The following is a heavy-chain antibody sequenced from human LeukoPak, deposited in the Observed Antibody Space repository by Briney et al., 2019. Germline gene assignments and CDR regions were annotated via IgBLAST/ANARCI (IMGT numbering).Heavy chain of an antibody. D-gene: IGHD6-19*01. CDR2: INSDGSST. J-gene: IGHJ6*02. V-gene: IGHV3-74*01. CDR1: GFTFSSYW. Sequence: GGSLRLSCAASGFTFSSYWMHWVRQAPGKGLVWVSRINSDGSSTSYADSVKGRFTISRDNAKNTLYLQMNSLGAEDTAVYYCARVIAVAGTGYYYYGMDVWGQGTTVTVSS. CDR3: ARVIAVAGTGYYYYGMDV.